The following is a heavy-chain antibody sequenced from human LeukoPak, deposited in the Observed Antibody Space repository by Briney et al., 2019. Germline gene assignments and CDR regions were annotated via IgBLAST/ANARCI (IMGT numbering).Heavy chain of an antibody. CDR3: ARRRGSYYSDGMDV. Sequence: PSETLSLTCTVSGHSISSSSYYWGWIRQPPGKGLEWFGSIYYNESPYYNPSLKSRVTISVDTSKSQFSLKLSSVTPADTAVYYCARRRGSYYSDGMDVWGQGTTVTVSS. D-gene: IGHD1-26*01. CDR1: GHSISSSSYY. V-gene: IGHV4-39*01. CDR2: IYYNESP. J-gene: IGHJ6*02.